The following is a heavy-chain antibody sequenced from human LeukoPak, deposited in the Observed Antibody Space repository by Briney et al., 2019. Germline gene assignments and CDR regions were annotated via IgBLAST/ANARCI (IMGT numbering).Heavy chain of an antibody. CDR3: ATIPYCGNSAGGDY. J-gene: IGHJ4*02. Sequence: WASVKVSCKVSGYTFTDDYMHWVQQAPGKGLEWMGLVDPEDGEKIYAEKFQGRVTITADTSTDTAYMELSSLRSEDTAVYYCATIPYCGNSAGGDYWGQGTLVTVSS. V-gene: IGHV1-69-2*01. D-gene: IGHD4-23*01. CDR1: GYTFTDDY. CDR2: VDPEDGEK.